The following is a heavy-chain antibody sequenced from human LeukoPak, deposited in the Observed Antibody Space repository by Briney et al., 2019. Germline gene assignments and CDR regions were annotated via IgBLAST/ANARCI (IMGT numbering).Heavy chain of an antibody. D-gene: IGHD3-3*01. Sequence: ASVKVSCKASGYTFTDYYMHWVRQAPGQGLEWMGRINPNSGGTNFALKFQGRVTMTRDTSISTVYMELRRLRSDDTAVYYCAKWAAGLLLYEGPFDYWGQGTLVTVSS. CDR1: GYTFTDYY. J-gene: IGHJ4*02. CDR2: INPNSGGT. V-gene: IGHV1-2*06. CDR3: AKWAAGLLLYEGPFDY.